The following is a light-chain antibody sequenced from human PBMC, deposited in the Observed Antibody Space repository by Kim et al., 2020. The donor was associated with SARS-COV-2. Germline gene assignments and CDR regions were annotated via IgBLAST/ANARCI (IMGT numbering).Light chain of an antibody. CDR1: HSVGIG. CDR2: DAS. J-gene: IGKJ4*01. Sequence: PGEGATLSCRASHSVGIGLAWYQQTPVQAPRLLIYDASIRATGIPDRFSGSGSGTDFTLTIGSLEPRDFAIYYCQQRGNWPPALTFGGGTKVDIK. CDR3: QQRGNWPPALT. V-gene: IGKV3-11*01.